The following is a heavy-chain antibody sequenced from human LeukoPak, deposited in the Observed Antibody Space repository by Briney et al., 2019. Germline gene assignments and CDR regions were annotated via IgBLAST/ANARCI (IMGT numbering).Heavy chain of an antibody. CDR2: IYYSGST. Sequence: PSGSLSLTRIVSLGSLSSYFWSWIRQPPGRGVEWVGYIYYSGSTNYTPSIQSRVTLSVDTSKNQLSLMLRSVPAARTAVYYFAGSCVAGSYCFDCCGQATLVTASS. CDR3: AGSCVAGSYCFDC. J-gene: IGHJ4*01. V-gene: IGHV4-59*01. D-gene: IGHD3-10*01. CDR1: LGSLSSYF.